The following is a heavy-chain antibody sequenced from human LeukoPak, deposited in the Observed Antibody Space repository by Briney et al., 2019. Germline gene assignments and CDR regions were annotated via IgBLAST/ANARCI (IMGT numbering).Heavy chain of an antibody. CDR1: GFTFSSYA. J-gene: IGHJ4*02. CDR3: AKRTKGVKEDY. CDR2: ISGSGGST. D-gene: IGHD3-10*01. Sequence: GGSLRLSCPASGFTFSSYAMSWVRQAPGKGLDWVSAISGSGGSTYYADSVKGRFTISRDNSKNTLYLQMNSLRAEDTAVYYCAKRTKGVKEDYWGQGTLVTVSS. V-gene: IGHV3-23*01.